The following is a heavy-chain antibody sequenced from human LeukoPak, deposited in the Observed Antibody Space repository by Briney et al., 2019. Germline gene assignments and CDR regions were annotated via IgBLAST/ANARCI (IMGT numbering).Heavy chain of an antibody. Sequence: PGGSLRLSCAASGFTFSSCSMNWVRQAPGKGLEWVSYISSSSSTIYYADSVKGRFTISRDNAKNSLYLQMNSLRAEDTALYYCATYYYDSSGYYSGWYFDLWGRGTLVTVSS. J-gene: IGHJ2*01. CDR3: ATYYYDSSGYYSGWYFDL. CDR2: ISSSSSTI. V-gene: IGHV3-48*04. CDR1: GFTFSSCS. D-gene: IGHD3-22*01.